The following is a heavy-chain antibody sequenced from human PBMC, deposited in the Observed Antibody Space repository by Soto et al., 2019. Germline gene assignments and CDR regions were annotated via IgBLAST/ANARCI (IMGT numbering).Heavy chain of an antibody. CDR2: ISYSGNT. CDR1: GGSIISGY. CDR3: AGLRGYAGSPIDY. J-gene: IGHJ4*02. Sequence: QVQLQESGPGLVKPSETLSLTCTVSGGSIISGYWSWIRQPPGKGLEWIGYISYSGNTNYNPSLTSRVTMSVDTPKNQFSLRLSSVTTADTAVYYCAGLRGYAGSPIDYWGQGTLVTVSS. D-gene: IGHD2-15*01. V-gene: IGHV4-59*01.